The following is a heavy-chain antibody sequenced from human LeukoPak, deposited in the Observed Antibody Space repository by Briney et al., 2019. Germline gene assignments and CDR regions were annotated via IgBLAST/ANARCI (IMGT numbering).Heavy chain of an antibody. Sequence: PGGSLRLSCSASGFPFSSYAMHWVRQAPGKGLEYVSAISDSGGSTYYADSVKGRFTISRDNAKNSLYLQMNSLRAEDTAVYYCASGDYWGQGTLVTVSS. J-gene: IGHJ4*02. CDR3: ASGDY. V-gene: IGHV3-64*04. CDR2: ISDSGGST. CDR1: GFPFSSYA.